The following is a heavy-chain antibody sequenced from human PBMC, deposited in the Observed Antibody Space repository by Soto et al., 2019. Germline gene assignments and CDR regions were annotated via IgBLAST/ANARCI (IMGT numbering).Heavy chain of an antibody. V-gene: IGHV1-3*01. Sequence: ASVKVSCKASGYTFTSYAMHWVRQAPGQRLEWMGWINAGNGNTKYSQKFQGRVTITRDTSASTAYMELSSLRSEDTAVYYCARVRAVSPDWFDPWGQGTLVTVSS. D-gene: IGHD6-19*01. CDR3: ARVRAVSPDWFDP. J-gene: IGHJ5*02. CDR1: GYTFTSYA. CDR2: INAGNGNT.